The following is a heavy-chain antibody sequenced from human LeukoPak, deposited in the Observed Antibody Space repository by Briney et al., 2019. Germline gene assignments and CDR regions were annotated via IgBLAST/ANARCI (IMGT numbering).Heavy chain of an antibody. CDR2: LSYDGNTE. V-gene: IGHV3-30*18. CDR1: GFTFGSSG. D-gene: IGHD1-26*01. Sequence: SGGSLRLSCAASGFTFGSSGMHWVRQAPGKGLQWVAFLSYDGNTEYYADSVKGRFTISRDNSKNTLYLQMNSLRGEDTAIYYCSKDATVSYYGLDPWGQGTLVTVYS. CDR3: SKDATVSYYGLDP. J-gene: IGHJ5*02.